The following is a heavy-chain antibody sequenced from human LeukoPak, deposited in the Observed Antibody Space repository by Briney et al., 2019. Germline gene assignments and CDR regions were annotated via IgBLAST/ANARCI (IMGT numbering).Heavy chain of an antibody. V-gene: IGHV2-70*16. Sequence: ESGPVLVKPTQTLTLTCTFSGFSLSPSGMCVSWIRQPPGKALEWLARIDWDDDKFYSTSLKTRLTISKDTSKNQVVLTMTNMDPVDTATYYCARMPKTIRHAFDIWGRGTMVTVSS. CDR2: IDWDDDK. D-gene: IGHD2-2*02. CDR3: ARMPKTIRHAFDI. CDR1: GFSLSPSGMC. J-gene: IGHJ3*02.